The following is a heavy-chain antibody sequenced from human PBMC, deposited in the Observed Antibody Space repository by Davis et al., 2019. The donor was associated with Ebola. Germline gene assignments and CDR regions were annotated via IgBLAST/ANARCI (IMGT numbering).Heavy chain of an antibody. CDR1: SFPFLIFA. CDR2: ISGSGGST. CDR3: AKDRAGSGSYYPNWFDP. D-gene: IGHD3-10*01. J-gene: IGHJ5*02. V-gene: IGHV3-23*01. Sequence: GGSLRLSFPPSSFPFLIFALSWVRQAPGKGLEWVSAISGSGGSTYYAASVKGRFTISRDNSKNTLYLQMNSLRAEDTAVYYCAKDRAGSGSYYPNWFDPWGQGTLVTVST.